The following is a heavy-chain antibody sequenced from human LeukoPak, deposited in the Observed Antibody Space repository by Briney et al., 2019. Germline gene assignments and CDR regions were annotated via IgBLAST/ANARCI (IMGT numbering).Heavy chain of an antibody. CDR1: GFTFSSYG. J-gene: IGHJ6*02. V-gene: IGHV3-30*03. D-gene: IGHD2-15*01. CDR2: ISSDGGNK. CDR3: ARDWRPGVWRVVAAPYGMDV. Sequence: GGSLRLSCAASGFTFSSYGMHWVRQAPGKGLEWVAVISSDGGNKYYADSVKGRFTISRDNSKNTLYLQMNSLRAEDTAVYYCARDWRPGVWRVVAAPYGMDVWGQGTTVTVSS.